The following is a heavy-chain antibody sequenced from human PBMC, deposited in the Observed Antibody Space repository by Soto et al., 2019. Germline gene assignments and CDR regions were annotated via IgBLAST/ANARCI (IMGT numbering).Heavy chain of an antibody. D-gene: IGHD3-10*01. CDR3: ASGAITTVHKSQGWYFDL. J-gene: IGHJ2*01. V-gene: IGHV1-18*01. CDR2: ISAYNGNT. Sequence: QVQLVQSGAEVKKPGASVKVSCKASGYTFTSYGISWVRQAPGQGLEWMGWISAYNGNTNYAQKLQGRVTMTTDTSTRTAYMERRRLRSDATAVYCCASGAITTVHKSQGWYFDLWGRGTLVTVSS. CDR1: GYTFTSYG.